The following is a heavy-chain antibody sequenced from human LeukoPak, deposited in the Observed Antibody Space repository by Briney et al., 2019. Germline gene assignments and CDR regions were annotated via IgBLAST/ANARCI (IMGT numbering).Heavy chain of an antibody. CDR1: GGSISSYY. CDR3: ARLYSGYDNGAFDI. V-gene: IGHV4-4*07. Sequence: SETLSLTCTVSGGSISSYYWSWIRQPAGKGLEWIGRIYSSGSTNYNPSLKSRVTISVDTSKNQFSLKLSSVTAADTAVYYCARLYSGYDNGAFDIWGQGTMVTVSS. D-gene: IGHD5-12*01. CDR2: IYSSGST. J-gene: IGHJ3*02.